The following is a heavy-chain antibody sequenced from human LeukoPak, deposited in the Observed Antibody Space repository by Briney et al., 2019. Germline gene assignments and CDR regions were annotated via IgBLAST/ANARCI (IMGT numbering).Heavy chain of an antibody. J-gene: IGHJ5*02. V-gene: IGHV3-23*01. CDR2: ISGSGGRT. CDR1: GFTFSSDA. D-gene: IGHD2-2*01. CDR3: ATDAWRYCSSTSCLDWFDP. Sequence: GGSLRLSCAASGFTFSSDAMSWVRQAPGQGLEWIGAISGSGGRTYYADSVKGRFTISRDNAKNSMYLQMNSLRAEDTAVYYCATDAWRYCSSTSCLDWFDPWGQGTLVTVSS.